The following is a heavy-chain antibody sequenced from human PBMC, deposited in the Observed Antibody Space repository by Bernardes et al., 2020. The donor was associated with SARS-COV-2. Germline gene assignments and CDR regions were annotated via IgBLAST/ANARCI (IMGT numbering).Heavy chain of an antibody. Sequence: SEPLSLTCGVSGGSLPGYYWSWIRQAPGKGLEWIGEINSGGPTNYNPSLKGRVTISIDTSKDQLSLKVMSVTAADTGVYYCARDGSSYGWLDAWGQGTRVSVSS. V-gene: IGHV4-34*01. CDR1: GGSLPGYY. D-gene: IGHD6-6*01. CDR3: ARDGSSYGWLDA. CDR2: INSGGPT. J-gene: IGHJ5*02.